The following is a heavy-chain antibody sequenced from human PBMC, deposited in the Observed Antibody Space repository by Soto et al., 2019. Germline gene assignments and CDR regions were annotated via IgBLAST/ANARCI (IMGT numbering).Heavy chain of an antibody. D-gene: IGHD2-21*02. CDR1: GLSLRTTGVG. CDR3: VQSRCGGDCLQIYSSHSYYGLDA. V-gene: IGHV2-5*02. J-gene: IGHJ6*02. Sequence: QITLKESGPTLVKPTQTLTLTCTFSGLSLRTTGVGVGWVRQPPGKALEWLALLYWDDDKRYSPSLKSRLTITNDTSEKQVVLTMTNMDTVDTATYYCVQSRCGGDCLQIYSSHSYYGLDAWGQGTTVTVSS. CDR2: LYWDDDK.